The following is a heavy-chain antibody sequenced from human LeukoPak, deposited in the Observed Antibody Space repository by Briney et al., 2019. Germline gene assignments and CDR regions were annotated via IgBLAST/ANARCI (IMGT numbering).Heavy chain of an antibody. CDR2: IYTSGST. CDR3: AGSIAVAGTVDY. V-gene: IGHV4-4*07. CDR1: GGSISSYY. J-gene: IGHJ4*02. Sequence: ASETLSLTCTVSGGSISSYYWSWIRQPAGKGLEWIGRIYTSGSTNYNPSLKSRVTMSVDTSKNQFSLKLSSVTAADTAVYYCAGSIAVAGTVDYWGQGTLVTVSS. D-gene: IGHD6-19*01.